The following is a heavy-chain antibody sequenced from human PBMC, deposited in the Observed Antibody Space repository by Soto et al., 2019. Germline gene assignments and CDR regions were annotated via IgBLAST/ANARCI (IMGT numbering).Heavy chain of an antibody. J-gene: IGHJ6*02. CDR2: ISGSGGST. Sequence: GGSLRLSCAASGFTFSSYAMSWVRQAPGKGLEWVSAISGSGGSTYYADSVKGRLTISRENSKNTLYLQMNSLRAEDTAVYYCAKDKFVDYDFWSGSSHGMDVWGQGTTVTVSS. CDR3: AKDKFVDYDFWSGSSHGMDV. CDR1: GFTFSSYA. D-gene: IGHD3-3*01. V-gene: IGHV3-23*01.